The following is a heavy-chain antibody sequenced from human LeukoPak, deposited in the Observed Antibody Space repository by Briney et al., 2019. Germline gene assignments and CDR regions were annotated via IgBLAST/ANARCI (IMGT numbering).Heavy chain of an antibody. J-gene: IGHJ3*02. CDR3: ARDSGPDIVVVPAASTDAFDI. CDR1: GGSISSYY. Sequence: SETLSLTCTVSGGSISSYYWSWIRQPAGKGLEWIGRIYTSGSTNYNPSLKSRVTMSVDTSKNQFSLKLSSLTAADTAVYYCARDSGPDIVVVPAASTDAFDIWGQGTMVTVSS. CDR2: IYTSGST. D-gene: IGHD2-2*01. V-gene: IGHV4-4*07.